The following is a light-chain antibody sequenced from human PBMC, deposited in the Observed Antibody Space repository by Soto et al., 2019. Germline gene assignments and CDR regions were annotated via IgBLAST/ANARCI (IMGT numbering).Light chain of an antibody. CDR1: QGISNW. Sequence: DIQMTQSPSSVSASVGDRVTITCRASQGISNWLAWYQQKPGKAPNLLIYGASNLQSGVPSRFSGSGSGTDFTLTISSLQPEDFATYYCHQSNSFPFTFGQGNRLDIK. CDR3: HQSNSFPFT. CDR2: GAS. V-gene: IGKV1-12*01. J-gene: IGKJ2*01.